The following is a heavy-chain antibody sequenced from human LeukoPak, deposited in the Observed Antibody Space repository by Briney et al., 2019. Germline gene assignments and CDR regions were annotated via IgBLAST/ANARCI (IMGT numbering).Heavy chain of an antibody. D-gene: IGHD6-19*01. Sequence: GGSLRLSCAASGFTFTSYAMSWVRQAPGKGLEWVSAITGSGGGTYYADSVKGRFTISRDNSKNTLYLQMNSLRAEDTAVYYYAKALGGGSGWYYFDYWGQGTLVTVSS. CDR3: AKALGGGSGWYYFDY. CDR1: GFTFTSYA. V-gene: IGHV3-23*01. CDR2: ITGSGGGT. J-gene: IGHJ4*02.